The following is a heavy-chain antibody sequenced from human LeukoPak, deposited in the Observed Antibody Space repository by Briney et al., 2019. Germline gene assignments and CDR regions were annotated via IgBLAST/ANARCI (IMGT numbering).Heavy chain of an antibody. J-gene: IGHJ4*02. CDR2: INHSGST. V-gene: IGHV4-34*01. D-gene: IGHD6-13*01. CDR3: ARGWYSSSWLDY. CDR1: GXSFSGYY. Sequence: SETLSLTCAVYGXSFSGYYWSWIRQPPGKGLEWIGEINHSGSTNYNPSLKSRVTISVDTSKNQFSLKLSSVTAADTAVYYCARGWYSSSWLDYWGQGTLVTVSS.